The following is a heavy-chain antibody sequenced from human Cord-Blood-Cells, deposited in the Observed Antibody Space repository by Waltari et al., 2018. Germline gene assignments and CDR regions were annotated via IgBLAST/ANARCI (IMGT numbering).Heavy chain of an antibody. V-gene: IGHV4-4*07. CDR1: GGSISSYY. CDR2: IYTSGST. J-gene: IGHJ3*02. D-gene: IGHD6-19*01. Sequence: QVQLQESGPGLVKPSETLSLTCTVSGGSISSYYWSWIRQPAGKGLEWIGRIYTSGSTNYNPSLKGRFTMSVDTSKNQFSLKLSSVTAADTAVYYCARARDSSGWYSDAFDIWGQGTMVTVSS. CDR3: ARARDSSGWYSDAFDI.